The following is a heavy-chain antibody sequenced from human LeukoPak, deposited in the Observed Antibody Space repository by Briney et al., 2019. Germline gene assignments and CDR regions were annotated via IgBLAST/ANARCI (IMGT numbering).Heavy chain of an antibody. CDR2: IYSGGST. Sequence: GGSLRLSCAASGFTVSSNYMSWVRQAPGKGLEWVSVIYSGGSTYYADSVKGRFTISRDNSKNTLYLQMNSLRAEDTAVYYCARDRWGNWFDPWGQGTLVTVSS. J-gene: IGHJ5*02. CDR3: ARDRWGNWFDP. CDR1: GFTVSSNY. D-gene: IGHD4-23*01. V-gene: IGHV3-66*01.